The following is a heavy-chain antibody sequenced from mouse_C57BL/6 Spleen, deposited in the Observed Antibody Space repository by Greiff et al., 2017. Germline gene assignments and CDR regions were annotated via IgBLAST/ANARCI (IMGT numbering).Heavy chain of an antibody. CDR2: INPNNGGT. V-gene: IGHV1-22*01. CDR3: ARNGYDSFAY. Sequence: SGPELVKPGASVKMSCKASGYTFTDYNMHWVKQSHGKSLEWIGYINPNNGGTSYNQKFKGKATLTVNKSSSTAYMELRSLTSEESAVYYCARNGYDSFAYWGQGTLVTVSA. D-gene: IGHD2-2*01. CDR1: GYTFTDYN. J-gene: IGHJ3*01.